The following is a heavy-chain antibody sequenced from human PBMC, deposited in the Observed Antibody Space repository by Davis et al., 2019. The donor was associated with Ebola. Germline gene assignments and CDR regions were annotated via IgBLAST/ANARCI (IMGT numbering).Heavy chain of an antibody. CDR3: ARDYYDYGDYILRPGAYGMDV. V-gene: IGHV3-48*01. D-gene: IGHD4-17*01. Sequence: GESLKISCAASGFTFRSYAMNWVRQAPGKGLEWVSYISSSSNTIYYADSVKGRFPISRDNAKNSLYVQMNSLRAEDTAVYYCARDYYDYGDYILRPGAYGMDVWGQGTTVTVSS. J-gene: IGHJ6*02. CDR1: GFTFRSYA. CDR2: ISSSSNTI.